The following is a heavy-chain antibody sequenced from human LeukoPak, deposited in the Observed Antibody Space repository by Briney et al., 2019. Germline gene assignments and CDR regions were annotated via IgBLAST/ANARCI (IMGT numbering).Heavy chain of an antibody. CDR2: IYYSGST. CDR1: GGSISSYY. D-gene: IGHD3-22*01. CDR3: AREGTYYYDSSGYPTDWYFDL. Sequence: SQTLSLTCTVSGGSISSYYWSWIRQPPGKGLEWIGYIYYSGSTNYHPSLKSRVTISVDTSKNQFSLKLCSVTAADTAVYYCAREGTYYYDSSGYPTDWYFDLWGRGTLVTVSS. J-gene: IGHJ2*01. V-gene: IGHV4-59*01.